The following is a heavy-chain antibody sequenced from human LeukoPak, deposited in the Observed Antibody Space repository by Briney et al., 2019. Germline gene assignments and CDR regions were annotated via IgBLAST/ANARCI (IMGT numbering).Heavy chain of an antibody. CDR2: IYYSGST. D-gene: IGHD3-22*01. J-gene: IGHJ3*01. CDR3: ARTYDSSGYSAFHV. CDR1: GDSISSYY. Sequence: PSGTLSLTCNVSGDSISSYYWTWVRQFPGKGLEWIGYIYYSGSTYYNPALESRVTISVDTSKSHFSLNLTSVTAADTAMYYCARTYDSSGYSAFHVWGQGTMVTVSS. V-gene: IGHV4-59*01.